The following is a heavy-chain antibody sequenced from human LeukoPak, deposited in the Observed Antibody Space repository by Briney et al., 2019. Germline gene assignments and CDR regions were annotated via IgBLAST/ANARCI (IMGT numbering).Heavy chain of an antibody. CDR1: GFTFNRYG. Sequence: GGSLRLSCTASGFTFNRYGMHWVRQAPGKGLEWVAVISYDGSNKYADSVKGRFTISRDNSKNTVYLQMNSLRAEDTAEYYCAKADEHTYPEGFDYWGQGTLVTVSS. J-gene: IGHJ4*02. CDR2: ISYDGSN. V-gene: IGHV3-30*18. CDR3: AKADEHTYPEGFDY. D-gene: IGHD1/OR15-1a*01.